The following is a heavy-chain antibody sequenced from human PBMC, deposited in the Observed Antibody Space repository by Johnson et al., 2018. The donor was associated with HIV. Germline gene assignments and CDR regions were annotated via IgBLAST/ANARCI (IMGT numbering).Heavy chain of an antibody. V-gene: IGHV3-20*04. CDR1: GFTFDDYG. CDR2: INWSGGST. J-gene: IGHJ3*02. CDR3: ARDHQKIVGVIIIPVEAFDI. Sequence: VQLVESGGGLVWPGGSLRLSCAASGFTFDDYGMSWVRQGPGKGLEWVSGINWSGGSTGYAGSVQGRFTITRDNAKNTLYLQMNSLRAEDTAVYYCARDHQKIVGVIIIPVEAFDIWGQGTMVTVSS. D-gene: IGHD3-3*01.